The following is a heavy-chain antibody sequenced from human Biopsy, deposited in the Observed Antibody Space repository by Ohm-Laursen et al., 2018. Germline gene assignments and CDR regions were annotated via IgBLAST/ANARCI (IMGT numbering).Heavy chain of an antibody. CDR1: GESFNGYY. D-gene: IGHD2-21*01. CDR2: TNHSGRT. J-gene: IGHJ6*02. CDR3: VRGVDCYDPYHYYALDV. Sequence: GTLSLTCTVYGESFNGYYWIWIRQTPGKGLEWIGETNHSGRTNYNPSFKSRVTISVNTTKNQFSLKVRPVTAADTAVYYCVRGVDCYDPYHYYALDVWGQGTTVTVSS. V-gene: IGHV4-34*01.